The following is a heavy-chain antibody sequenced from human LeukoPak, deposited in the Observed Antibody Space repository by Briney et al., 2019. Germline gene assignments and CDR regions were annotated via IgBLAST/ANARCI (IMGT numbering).Heavy chain of an antibody. J-gene: IGHJ5*02. V-gene: IGHV4-34*01. CDR3: ARVYVTVVRGSWFDP. CDR1: GGSFSGYS. CDR2: ITDTGST. Sequence: SETLSLTCAVFGGSFSGYSWTWIRQPPGKGLEWIGEITDTGSTNYNRPLTSRLTISLDTSQNQLSLTLRSVTAADTAVYYCARVYVTVVRGSWFDPWGQGTLVTVSS. D-gene: IGHD3-10*01.